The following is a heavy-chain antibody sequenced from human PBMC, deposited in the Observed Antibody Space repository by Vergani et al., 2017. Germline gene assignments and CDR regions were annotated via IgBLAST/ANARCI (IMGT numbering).Heavy chain of an antibody. CDR3: ARDKGIAAAGPNDY. V-gene: IGHV3-21*01. CDR1: GFTFSSYA. CDR2: ISSSSSYI. J-gene: IGHJ4*02. D-gene: IGHD6-13*01. Sequence: VQLVESGGGVVQPGRSLRLSCAASGFTFSSYAMHWVRQAPGKGLEWVSSISSSSSYIYYADSVKGRFTISRDNAKNSLYLQMNSLRAEDTAVYYCARDKGIAAAGPNDYWGQGTLVTVSS.